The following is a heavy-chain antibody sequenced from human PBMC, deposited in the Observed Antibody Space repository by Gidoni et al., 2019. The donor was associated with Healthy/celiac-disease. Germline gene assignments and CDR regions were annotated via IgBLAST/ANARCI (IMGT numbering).Heavy chain of an antibody. J-gene: IGHJ4*02. CDR2: ISSSSSTI. V-gene: IGHV3-48*02. Sequence: EVQLVESGGGLVQPGGSLRLSCAASGFTFRSYSMNWVRQAPGKGLEWVSYISSSSSTIYYADSVKGRFTISRDNAKNSLYLQMNSLRDEDTAVYYCARDKPRLGMAGGVDYWGQGTLVTVSS. D-gene: IGHD7-27*01. CDR1: GFTFRSYS. CDR3: ARDKPRLGMAGGVDY.